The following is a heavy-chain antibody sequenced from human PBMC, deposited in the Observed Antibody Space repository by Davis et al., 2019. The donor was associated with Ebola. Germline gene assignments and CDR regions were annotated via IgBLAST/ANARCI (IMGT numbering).Heavy chain of an antibody. CDR1: GYTFTSYD. J-gene: IGHJ4*02. CDR2: MNPNSGNT. CDR3: ARARRGSYYGDYFDY. Sequence: ASSVKVSCKASGYTFTSYDINWVRQATGQGLEWMGWMNPNSGNTGYAQKFQGRVTMTRNTSISTAYMELSSLRSDDTAVYYCARARRGSYYGDYFDYWGQGTLVTVSS. V-gene: IGHV1-8*01. D-gene: IGHD1-26*01.